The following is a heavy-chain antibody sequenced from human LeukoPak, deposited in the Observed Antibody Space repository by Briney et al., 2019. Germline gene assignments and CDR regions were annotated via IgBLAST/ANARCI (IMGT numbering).Heavy chain of an antibody. CDR1: GGSISSYY. D-gene: IGHD6-19*01. V-gene: IGHV4-59*12. Sequence: SETLSLTCTVSGGSISSYYWSWIRQPPGKGLEWIGYIYYSGSTNYNPSLKSRVTISVDTSKNQSSLKLSSVTAADTAVYYCARDRRLQWLVVDAFDIWGQGTMVTVSS. J-gene: IGHJ3*02. CDR3: ARDRRLQWLVVDAFDI. CDR2: IYYSGST.